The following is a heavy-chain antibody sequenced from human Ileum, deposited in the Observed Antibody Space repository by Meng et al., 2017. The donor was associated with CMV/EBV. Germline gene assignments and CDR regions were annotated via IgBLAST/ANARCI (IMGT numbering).Heavy chain of an antibody. CDR2: INTNTGNP. CDR3: ARTSYLVGATDLDY. Sequence: AAGYTFISYGMNWVRQAPGQGLEWMGWINTNTGNPTYAQGFTGRFVFSLDTSVSTAYLQISSLKAGDTAVYYCARTSYLVGATDLDYWGQGTLVTVSS. V-gene: IGHV7-4-1*02. J-gene: IGHJ4*02. D-gene: IGHD1-26*01. CDR1: GYTFISYG.